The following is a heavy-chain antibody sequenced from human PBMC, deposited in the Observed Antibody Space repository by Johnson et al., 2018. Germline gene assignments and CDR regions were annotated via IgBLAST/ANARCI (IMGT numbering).Heavy chain of an antibody. CDR2: IRSKAYGGTT. CDR3: TRAGVDTAMVTFRASFQH. J-gene: IGHJ1*01. Sequence: VQLRESGGGLVQPGRSMRLSCTASGFTFGDYAMSWFRQAPGKGLEWVGFIRSKAYGGTTEYAAPVKGRFTIPRDDSKSIAYLQMNSLKTEDTAVYYCTRAGVDTAMVTFRASFQHWGQGTLVTVSS. V-gene: IGHV3-49*03. CDR1: GFTFGDYA. D-gene: IGHD5-18*01.